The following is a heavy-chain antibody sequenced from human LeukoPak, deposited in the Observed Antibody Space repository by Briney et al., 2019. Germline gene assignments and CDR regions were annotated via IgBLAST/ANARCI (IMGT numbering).Heavy chain of an antibody. CDR3: DKRSVNWFDP. V-gene: IGHV3-48*01. D-gene: IGHD5-24*01. CDR1: GFTFSTYS. J-gene: IGHJ5*02. CDR2: ISSSGGTM. Sequence: PGGSLRLSCAVSGFTFSTYSMNWVRQAPGKGLEWVSYISSSGGTMYYADSVKGRFTISRDNAKNSLYLQMNSLGVEDTAVHARDKRSVNWFDPWGLGTLVTVSS.